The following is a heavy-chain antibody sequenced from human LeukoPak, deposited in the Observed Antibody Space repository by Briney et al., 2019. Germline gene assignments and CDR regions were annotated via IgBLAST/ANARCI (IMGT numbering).Heavy chain of an antibody. Sequence: SETLSLTCTVSGASISSYYWSWIRQPPGEGLEWIGYIYYSGSTNYNPSLKSRVTISVDTSKNQFSLKLSSVTAADTAVYHCARGWGYFDSWGQGTLVTVSS. CDR2: IYYSGST. CDR3: ARGWGYFDS. V-gene: IGHV4-59*08. CDR1: GASISSYY. D-gene: IGHD7-27*01. J-gene: IGHJ4*02.